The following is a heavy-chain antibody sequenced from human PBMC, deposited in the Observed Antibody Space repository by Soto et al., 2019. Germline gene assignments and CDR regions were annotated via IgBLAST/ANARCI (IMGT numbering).Heavy chain of an antibody. CDR1: GGPTSSDNY. CDR2: IYYSGNT. CDR3: AREGGESSDGLYYFDS. Sequence: QVQLQESGPGLVKPSQTLSLTCTVSGGPTSSDNYWSWIRQPPGKGLEWIGHIYYSGNTDYNPSLKSRLAISIDTSKNQFSLKLSSVTAADTAVYFCAREGGESSDGLYYFDSWGQGSLVTVSS. V-gene: IGHV4-30-4*01. D-gene: IGHD3-16*01. J-gene: IGHJ4*02.